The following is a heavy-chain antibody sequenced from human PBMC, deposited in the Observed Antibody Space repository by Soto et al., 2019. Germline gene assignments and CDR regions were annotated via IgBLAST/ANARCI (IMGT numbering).Heavy chain of an antibody. CDR1: GGTFSSYA. V-gene: IGHV1-69*01. J-gene: IGHJ4*02. CDR2: IIPIFGTA. D-gene: IGHD2-2*01. Sequence: QVQLVQSGAEVKKPGSSVKVSCKASGGTFSSYAISWVRQAPGQGLERMGGIIPIFGTANYAQKFQGRVTITADESTSTAYMELSSLRSEDTAVYYCARELGYCSSTSCPNFDYWGQGTLVTVSS. CDR3: ARELGYCSSTSCPNFDY.